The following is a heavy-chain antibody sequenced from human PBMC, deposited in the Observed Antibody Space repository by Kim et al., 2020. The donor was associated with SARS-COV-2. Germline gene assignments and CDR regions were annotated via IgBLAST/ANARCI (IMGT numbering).Heavy chain of an antibody. J-gene: IGHJ6*01. V-gene: IGHV4-59*01. D-gene: IGHD6-13*01. Sequence: SETLSLTCGVSGDSIRYYYWSWIRQPPGKGLEWIGYIYYTGNTNYNPSLKSRVTISVDTSKNQFSLKLNSVTAADTAVYYCARLAAGYGMDVWGQGTKVT. CDR2: IYYTGNT. CDR1: GDSIRYYY. CDR3: ARLAAGYGMDV.